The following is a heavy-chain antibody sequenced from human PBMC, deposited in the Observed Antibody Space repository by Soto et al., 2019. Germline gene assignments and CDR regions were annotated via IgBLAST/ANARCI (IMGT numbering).Heavy chain of an antibody. CDR1: GFPLEDYP. D-gene: IGHD1-1*01. V-gene: IGHV3-9*01. CDR3: AKSFVAIRHLYQYMDV. Sequence: DVQLVEFGGAWVHLGGSLGPPCAPSGFPLEDYPCHWSRQTHGTGREWASGITWNGVAMGYSASVQGRFTISRDDAKSSLFLQMNSLRPEDTALYYCAKSFVAIRHLYQYMDVWGKGTTVTVSS. CDR2: ITWNGVAM. J-gene: IGHJ6*03.